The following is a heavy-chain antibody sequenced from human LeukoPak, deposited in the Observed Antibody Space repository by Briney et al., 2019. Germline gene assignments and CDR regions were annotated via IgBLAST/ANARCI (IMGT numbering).Heavy chain of an antibody. Sequence: GASVKVSCKASGYTFTDYYMHWVRQAPGQGLEWMGWINPNSGGTNYAQKFRGRVTMTRDMSISTAYMELSRLRSDDTAVYYCARDPSNSGYDYLYYFDYWGQGTLVTVSS. CDR2: INPNSGGT. V-gene: IGHV1-2*02. CDR3: ARDPSNSGYDYLYYFDY. CDR1: GYTFTDYY. D-gene: IGHD5-12*01. J-gene: IGHJ4*02.